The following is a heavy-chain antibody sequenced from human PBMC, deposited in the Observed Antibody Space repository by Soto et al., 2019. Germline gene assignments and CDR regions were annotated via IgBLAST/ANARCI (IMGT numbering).Heavy chain of an antibody. D-gene: IGHD2-21*01. CDR2: ISYDGSNK. V-gene: IGHV3-30*18. CDR1: GFTFSSYG. J-gene: IGHJ4*02. Sequence: GGSLRLSCAASGFTFSSYGMHWVRQAPGKGLEWVAVISYDGSNKYYADSVKGRFTISRDNSKNTLYLQMNSLRAEDTAVYYCEKDHSSFHYFDYWRQGNLVTVSS. CDR3: EKDHSSFHYFDY.